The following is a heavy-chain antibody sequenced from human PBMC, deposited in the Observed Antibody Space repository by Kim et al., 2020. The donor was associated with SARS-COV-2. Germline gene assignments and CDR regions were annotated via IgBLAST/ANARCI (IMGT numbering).Heavy chain of an antibody. V-gene: IGHV3-15*01. CDR3: VSLHSYYYYGIDV. J-gene: IGHJ6*02. Sequence: YAATVKGRFTISRDDSKNTLYLQMHSLKTEDTAVYYCVSLHSYYYYGIDVWGQGTTVTVSS. D-gene: IGHD4-4*01.